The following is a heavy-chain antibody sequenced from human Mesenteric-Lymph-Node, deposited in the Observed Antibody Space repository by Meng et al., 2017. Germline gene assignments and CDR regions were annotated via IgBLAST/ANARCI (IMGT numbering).Heavy chain of an antibody. D-gene: IGHD2-8*02. V-gene: IGHV1-2*02. J-gene: IGHJ4*02. Sequence: ASVKVSCKASGYTFTTYWLHWIRLAPGQGPEWMGWINPNNGDTKFAQKFQGRVTMTRDTSINTAYMKLSNLKSDDSAIYYCARGILLRTHPCLDSWGQGTLVTVSS. CDR1: GYTFTTYW. CDR3: ARGILLRTHPCLDS. CDR2: INPNNGDT.